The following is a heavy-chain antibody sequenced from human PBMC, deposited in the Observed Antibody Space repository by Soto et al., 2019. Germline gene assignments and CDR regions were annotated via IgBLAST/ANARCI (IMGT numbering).Heavy chain of an antibody. Sequence: QVQLQESGPGLVKPSETLSLTCTVSGGSISNYYWSWIRQPPGKGLEWIGYMYYSGSTNYNPSLKSRVTISLDTSKTQFSLKLSSVTAADTAVYYCARAGATTLSDYWGQGTLVTVSS. CDR1: GGSISNYY. V-gene: IGHV4-59*01. CDR3: ARAGATTLSDY. D-gene: IGHD1-26*01. CDR2: MYYSGST. J-gene: IGHJ4*02.